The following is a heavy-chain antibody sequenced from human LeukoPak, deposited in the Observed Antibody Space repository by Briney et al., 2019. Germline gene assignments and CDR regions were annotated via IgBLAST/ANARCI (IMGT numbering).Heavy chain of an antibody. J-gene: IGHJ6*03. CDR1: GYTFTSYG. CDR2: ISAYNGNT. Sequence: ASVKVSCKASGYTFTSYGISWVRQAPGQGLEWMGWISAYNGNTNYAQKLQGRVTMTTDTSTSTAYMELRSLRSDDTAVYYCARDVGSSFSYYYHYYRDVWGKRTTVTVSS. CDR3: ARDVGSSFSYYYHYYRDV. V-gene: IGHV1-18*01. D-gene: IGHD6-6*01.